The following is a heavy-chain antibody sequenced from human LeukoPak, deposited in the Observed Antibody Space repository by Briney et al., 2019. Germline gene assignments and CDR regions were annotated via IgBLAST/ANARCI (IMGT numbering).Heavy chain of an antibody. D-gene: IGHD3-16*01. J-gene: IGHJ4*02. CDR1: GGSISSSNW. CDR3: AKDGGTAVPGWTFDY. Sequence: SETLSLTCAVSGGSISSSNWWSWVRQPPGKGLEWIGEIYHSGSTNCNPSLKSRVTISVDKSKNQFSLKLSSVTAADTAVYYCAKDGGTAVPGWTFDYWGQGTLVTVSS. V-gene: IGHV4-4*02. CDR2: IYHSGST.